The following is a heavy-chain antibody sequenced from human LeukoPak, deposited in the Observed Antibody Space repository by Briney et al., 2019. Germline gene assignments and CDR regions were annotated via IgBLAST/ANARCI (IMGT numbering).Heavy chain of an antibody. D-gene: IGHD5-12*01. CDR3: ARVAVGSRGYSGYDLDY. Sequence: GGSLRLSCAASGFTFDDYGMSWVRQAPGNGLEWVSGINWNGGSTGYADSVKGRFTISRDNAKYSLHLQMNSLRAEDTAVYYCARVAVGSRGYSGYDLDYWGQGTLVTVSS. J-gene: IGHJ4*02. CDR1: GFTFDDYG. V-gene: IGHV3-20*04. CDR2: INWNGGST.